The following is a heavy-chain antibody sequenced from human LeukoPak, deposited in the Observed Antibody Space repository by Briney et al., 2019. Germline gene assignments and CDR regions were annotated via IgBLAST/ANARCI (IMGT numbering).Heavy chain of an antibody. CDR3: ASSDSSGWYSNYYYYYYMDV. Sequence: ASVKVSCKASGYTFTGYYMHWVRQAPGQGLEWMGWINPNSGGTNYAQEFQGRVTMTRDTSISTAYMELSRLRSDDTAVYYCASSDSSGWYSNYYYYYYMDVWGKGTTVTVSS. J-gene: IGHJ6*03. CDR2: INPNSGGT. CDR1: GYTFTGYY. V-gene: IGHV1-2*02. D-gene: IGHD6-19*01.